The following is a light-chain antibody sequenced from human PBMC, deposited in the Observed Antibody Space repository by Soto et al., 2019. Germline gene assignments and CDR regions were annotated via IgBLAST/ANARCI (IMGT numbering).Light chain of an antibody. CDR3: QQYGDSPIT. CDR2: GAS. J-gene: IGKJ5*01. Sequence: EIVLTQSPSTLSLSPGERATLSCRASQSVSSDFLAWYQRKPGQAPRLLIYGASTRATGIPDRFSGSGSGTDFSLTISRLEPEDFAVYDCQQYGDSPITFGQGTRLENK. CDR1: QSVSSDF. V-gene: IGKV3-20*01.